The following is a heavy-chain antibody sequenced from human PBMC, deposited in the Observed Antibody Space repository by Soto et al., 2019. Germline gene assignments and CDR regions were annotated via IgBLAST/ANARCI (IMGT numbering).Heavy chain of an antibody. CDR3: ARGVAGSGFDL. Sequence: SQTLSLTCAISGDSVSSNTAAWNWIRSSPSRGLEWLGRTYYRSNWRHDYAVSVRSRITVNPNTSKNHFSLQLNSVTPDDTAVYYCARGVAGSGFDLWGQGTLVTVSS. V-gene: IGHV6-1*01. D-gene: IGHD6-19*01. CDR2: TYYRSNWRH. CDR1: GDSVSSNTAA. J-gene: IGHJ4*02.